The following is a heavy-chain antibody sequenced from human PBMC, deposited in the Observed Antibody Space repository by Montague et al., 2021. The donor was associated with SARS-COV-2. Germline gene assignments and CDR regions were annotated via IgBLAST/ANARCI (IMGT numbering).Heavy chain of an antibody. CDR1: GGSISSSGYY. V-gene: IGHV4-39*01. CDR2: IYYSGST. Sequence: SETLSLTCTVSGGSISSSGYYWGWIRQPPGKGLEWIGSIYYSGSTYYNPSLKSRVTISVDTSKNQFSLKLSSVTAADTAVYYCARRLNYDILTGGALQYYYGMDVWGQGTPVTVSS. J-gene: IGHJ6*02. D-gene: IGHD3-9*01. CDR3: ARRLNYDILTGGALQYYYGMDV.